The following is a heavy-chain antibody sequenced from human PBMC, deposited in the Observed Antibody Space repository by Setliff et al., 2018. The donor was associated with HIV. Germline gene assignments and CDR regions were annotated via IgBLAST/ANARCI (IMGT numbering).Heavy chain of an antibody. D-gene: IGHD6-19*01. CDR2: INPTGGST. CDR1: GYSFTDYY. Sequence: GASVKVSCKASGYSFTDYYIHWVRQAPGQGLEWMGVINPTGGSTRNTQKFQGRVTMTRDTSTSTVYMELSSLRSEDTAVYYCARNPRIAVAGTDYYYYMDVWGKGTTVTLSS. J-gene: IGHJ6*03. CDR3: ARNPRIAVAGTDYYYYMDV. V-gene: IGHV1-46*01.